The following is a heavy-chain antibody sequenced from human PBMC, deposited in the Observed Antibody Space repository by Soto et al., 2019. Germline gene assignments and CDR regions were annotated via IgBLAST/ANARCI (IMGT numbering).Heavy chain of an antibody. D-gene: IGHD4-4*01. CDR1: GGAVSSGSYY. CDR3: ASGFSLYSMYWFDP. V-gene: IGHV4-61*01. Sequence: PSETLSLTCTVSGGAVSSGSYYWSWIRQPPGKGLEWIGYIYYSGSTNYNPSLKSRVTISVDTSKNQFSLKLSSVTAADPAVYYCASGFSLYSMYWFDPWGQGTLVTVSS. J-gene: IGHJ5*02. CDR2: IYYSGST.